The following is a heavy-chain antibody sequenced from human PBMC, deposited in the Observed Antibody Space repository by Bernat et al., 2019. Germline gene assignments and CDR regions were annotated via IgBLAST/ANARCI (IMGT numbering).Heavy chain of an antibody. V-gene: IGHV3-9*01. Sequence: EVQLVESGGGLVQPGRSLRLSCAASGFTFDDYAMHWVRQAPGKGLEWVSGISWNSGSIGYADSVKGRFTISRDNAKNSLYLQMNSLRAEDTALYYCAVPDYWGQGTLVTVSS. J-gene: IGHJ4*02. CDR3: AVPDY. CDR2: ISWNSGSI. D-gene: IGHD4/OR15-4a*01. CDR1: GFTFDDYA.